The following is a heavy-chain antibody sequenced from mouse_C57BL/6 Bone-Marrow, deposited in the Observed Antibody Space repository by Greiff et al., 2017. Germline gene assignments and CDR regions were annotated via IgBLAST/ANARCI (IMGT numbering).Heavy chain of an antibody. D-gene: IGHD2-5*01. CDR3: TREGCMSNYQAWFAY. CDR1: GYTFTSYW. Sequence: EVQLQQSGTVLARPGASVKMSCKTSGYTFTSYWMHWVKQRPGQGLEWIGAIYPGNSDTSYNQKFKGKAKLTAVTSASTAYMELSSRTNEDSAVYYCTREGCMSNYQAWFAYWGQGTLVTVSA. V-gene: IGHV1-5*01. CDR2: IYPGNSDT. J-gene: IGHJ3*01.